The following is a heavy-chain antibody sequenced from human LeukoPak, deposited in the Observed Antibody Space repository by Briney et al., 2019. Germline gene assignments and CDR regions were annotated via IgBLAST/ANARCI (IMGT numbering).Heavy chain of an antibody. Sequence: ASVKVSCKASGLTFSSYAINWVRQAPGQGLEWMGGIIPIFGTATYAQKFQGRVTITADESTTTVYMELSSLRSEDTAVYYCARDREYVTTGELEYWGQGTLATVSS. V-gene: IGHV1-69*13. D-gene: IGHD7-27*01. CDR2: IIPIFGTA. J-gene: IGHJ4*02. CDR3: ARDREYVTTGELEY. CDR1: GLTFSSYA.